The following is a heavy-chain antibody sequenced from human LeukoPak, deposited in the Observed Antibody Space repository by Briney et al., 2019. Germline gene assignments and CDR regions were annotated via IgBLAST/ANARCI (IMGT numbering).Heavy chain of an antibody. V-gene: IGHV3-21*01. Sequence: PGGSLRLSCAASGFTFSSYSMNWVRQAPGKGLEWVSSISSSSSYIYYADSVKGRFTISRDNAKNSLYLQMNSLRAEDTAVYYCARSRYYDILTGRDASDIWGQGTMVTVSS. CDR3: ARSRYYDILTGRDASDI. J-gene: IGHJ3*02. D-gene: IGHD3-9*01. CDR1: GFTFSSYS. CDR2: ISSSSSYI.